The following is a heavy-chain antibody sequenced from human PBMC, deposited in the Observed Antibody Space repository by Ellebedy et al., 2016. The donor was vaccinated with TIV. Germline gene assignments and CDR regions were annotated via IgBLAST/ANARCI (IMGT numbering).Heavy chain of an antibody. J-gene: IGHJ4*02. V-gene: IGHV3-23*01. D-gene: IGHD2-8*01. CDR3: AKDGC. CDR1: GFNFGGHA. CDR2: IGRHAYST. Sequence: PGGSLRLSCAASGFNFGGHAMKWVRQAPGKGLEWVASIGRHAYSTHYADSVQCRFTIARDNSRNTLYLQMNSLRADDTAVYYCAKDGCWGQGTLGTVSS.